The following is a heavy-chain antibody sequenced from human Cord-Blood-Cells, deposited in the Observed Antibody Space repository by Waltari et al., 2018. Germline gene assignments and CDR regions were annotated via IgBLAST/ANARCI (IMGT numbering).Heavy chain of an antibody. D-gene: IGHD3-22*01. V-gene: IGHV4-4*07. CDR2: IYTSGST. CDR3: ARDRRYYDSSGYYYYYGMDV. J-gene: IGHJ6*02. CDR1: GGSISSYY. Sequence: QVQLQESGPGLVKPSETLSLTCTVSGGSISSYYWSWIRQPAGKGLEWIGRIYTSGSTNYTPSLKSRVTMSVDTSKNQFSLKLSSVTAADTAVYYCARDRRYYDSSGYYYYYGMDVWGQGTTVTVSS.